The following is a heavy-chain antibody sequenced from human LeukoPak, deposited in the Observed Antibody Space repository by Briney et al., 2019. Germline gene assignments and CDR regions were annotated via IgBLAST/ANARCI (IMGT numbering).Heavy chain of an antibody. CDR2: ISGNGRST. CDR3: TRDIGRLRGVAFDI. J-gene: IGHJ3*02. Sequence: PGGSLRLSCTASGFTFSTYATHWVRQAPGKGLEYVSGISGNGRSTFYANSVKGRFTVSRDNSKDTLYLQMGSLRAEDMAVYYCTRDIGRLRGVAFDIWGQGTMASVCS. V-gene: IGHV3-64*01. D-gene: IGHD2-15*01. CDR1: GFTFSTYA.